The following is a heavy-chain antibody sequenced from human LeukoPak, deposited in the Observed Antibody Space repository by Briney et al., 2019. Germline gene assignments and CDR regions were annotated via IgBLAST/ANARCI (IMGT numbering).Heavy chain of an antibody. Sequence: GASVKVSCKASGGTFSSYAISWVRQAPGQGLEWMGGIIPIFGTANYAQKFQGRVTITADKSTSTAYMELSSLRSEDTAVYYCARSDYVWGSYRNAFDIWGQGTMVTVSS. J-gene: IGHJ3*02. CDR3: ARSDYVWGSYRNAFDI. V-gene: IGHV1-69*06. CDR1: GGTFSSYA. CDR2: IIPIFGTA. D-gene: IGHD3-16*02.